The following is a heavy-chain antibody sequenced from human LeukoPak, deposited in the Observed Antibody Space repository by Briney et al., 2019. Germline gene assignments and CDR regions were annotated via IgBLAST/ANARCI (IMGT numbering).Heavy chain of an antibody. V-gene: IGHV4-30-4*07. J-gene: IGHJ4*02. Sequence: SETLSLTCAVSGASITYGGYTWNWIRQPPGKGLEWIGYIYYSGTTFYNPSLKSRVTMSLESAKNQLSLKLRSVTAADTAVYYCARGHWEQDTSSYAYWGQGSLVTVSS. CDR1: GASITYGGYT. CDR3: ARGHWEQDTSSYAY. CDR2: IYYSGTT. D-gene: IGHD3-16*01.